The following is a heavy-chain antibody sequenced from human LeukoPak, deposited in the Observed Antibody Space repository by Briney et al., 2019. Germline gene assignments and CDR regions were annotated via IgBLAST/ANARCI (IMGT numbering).Heavy chain of an antibody. Sequence: PSETLSLTCTVSGGSISSDSYYWSWIRQPAGKGLEWIGRIYTSRSTNLSPSLKSRVTISVDTSKNQFSLKLSSVTAADTAVYYCARCTITPYYFDYWGQGTLVTVSS. CDR3: ARCTITPYYFDY. V-gene: IGHV4-61*02. J-gene: IGHJ4*02. D-gene: IGHD5-12*01. CDR1: GGSISSDSYY. CDR2: IYTSRST.